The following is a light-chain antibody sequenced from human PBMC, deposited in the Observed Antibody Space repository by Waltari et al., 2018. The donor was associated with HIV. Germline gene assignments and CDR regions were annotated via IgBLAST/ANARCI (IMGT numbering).Light chain of an antibody. J-gene: IGLJ2*01. Sequence: QSVLTQPPSVSAAPGQMVTISCSGSSSNIGSNYVSWYQHLPGTAPKLLIYDNKERPSGIPYRFSASKSGTSVALDITGLQTGDEGDYYCGTWDSSLSAVVFGGGTKLTVL. V-gene: IGLV1-51*01. CDR3: GTWDSSLSAVV. CDR1: SSNIGSNY. CDR2: DNK.